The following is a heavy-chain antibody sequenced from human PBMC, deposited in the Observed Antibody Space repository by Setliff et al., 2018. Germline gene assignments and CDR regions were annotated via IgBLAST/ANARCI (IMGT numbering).Heavy chain of an antibody. CDR3: VRDRTAYSYGLDV. CDR1: GGSISPYF. D-gene: IGHD5-18*01. J-gene: IGHJ6*02. V-gene: IGHV4-59*01. CDR2: IYHNGNT. Sequence: SEILSLTCTVSGGSISPYFWSWIRQPPGKGLEWIGYIYHNGNTNFNPSLKTRLTMSVDXSKNQFALXXXSVTAADTAVYYCVRDRTAYSYGLDVWGQGTTVTVSS.